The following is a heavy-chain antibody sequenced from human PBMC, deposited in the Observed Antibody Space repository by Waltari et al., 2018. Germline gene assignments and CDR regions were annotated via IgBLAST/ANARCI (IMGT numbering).Heavy chain of an antibody. CDR1: GFTFSSYG. CDR3: AKGSRLDGYTYG. Sequence: QVQLVESGGGVVQPGGSLRLSCAASGFTFSSYGLHWVRQAPGKGLEWVAFIRYDGSNKYYADSVKGRFTISRDNSKNTLYLQMNSLRAEDTAVYYCAKGSRLDGYTYGWGQGTLVTVSS. J-gene: IGHJ4*02. CDR2: IRYDGSNK. D-gene: IGHD5-12*01. V-gene: IGHV3-30*02.